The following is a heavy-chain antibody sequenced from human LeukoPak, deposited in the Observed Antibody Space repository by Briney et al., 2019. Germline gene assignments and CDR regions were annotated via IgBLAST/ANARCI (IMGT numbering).Heavy chain of an antibody. D-gene: IGHD3/OR15-3a*01. CDR3: ARWTPRTEMKGLNYYYGMDV. V-gene: IGHV4-34*01. CDR1: GGSFNTYY. J-gene: IGHJ6*04. Sequence: PSETLSLTCGVYGGSFNTYYWSWIRQPPGKGLEWVGEINHNGRTNYNQSLKSRVTIPVDSPKKQFSLKVTSVTAADTAIYYWARWTPRTEMKGLNYYYGMDVWGKGTTVTVSS. CDR2: INHNGRT.